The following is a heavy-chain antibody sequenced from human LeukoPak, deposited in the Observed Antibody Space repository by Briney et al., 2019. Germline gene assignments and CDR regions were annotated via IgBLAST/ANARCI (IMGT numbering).Heavy chain of an antibody. CDR2: ISGSGGST. J-gene: IGHJ6*02. CDR3: AKDEAVAGYYYYYYGMDV. CDR1: GFTFSSYA. V-gene: IGHV3-23*01. Sequence: TGGSLRLSCAASGFTFSSYAMSWVRQAPGMGLEWVSAISGSGGSTYYADSVKGGFTISRDNSKNTLYLQMNSLRAEDTAVYYCAKDEAVAGYYYYYYGMDVWGQGTTVTVSS. D-gene: IGHD6-19*01.